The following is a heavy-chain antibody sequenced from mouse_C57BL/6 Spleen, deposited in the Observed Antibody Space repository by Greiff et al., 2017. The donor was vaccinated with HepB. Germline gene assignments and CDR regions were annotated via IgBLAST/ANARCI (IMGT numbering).Heavy chain of an antibody. D-gene: IGHD1-1*01. V-gene: IGHV1-53*01. CDR3: ARKDYYGSSSRWYFDV. Sequence: QVQLQQPGTELVKPGASVKLSCKASGYTFTSYWMHWVKQRPGQGLEWIGNINPSNGGTNYNEKFKSKATLTVDRSSSTAYMQLSSLTSEDSAVYYCARKDYYGSSSRWYFDVWGTGTTVTVSS. CDR1: GYTFTSYW. J-gene: IGHJ1*03. CDR2: INPSNGGT.